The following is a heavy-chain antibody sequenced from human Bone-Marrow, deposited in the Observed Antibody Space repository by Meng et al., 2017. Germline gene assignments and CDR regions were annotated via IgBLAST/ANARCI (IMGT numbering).Heavy chain of an antibody. D-gene: IGHD1-7*01. CDR3: ARPAQKELRDYYFDS. CDR2: IYPGDSDI. CDR1: GYSFSSYW. Sequence: GESLKISCKGSGYSFSSYWIAWVRQMPGKGLEWMGIIYPGDSDIRYSPSFQGQVTISADKSISTAYLQWSSLKASDTAMYYCARPAQKELRDYYFDSWGQGTLVTCFS. V-gene: IGHV5-51*01. J-gene: IGHJ4*02.